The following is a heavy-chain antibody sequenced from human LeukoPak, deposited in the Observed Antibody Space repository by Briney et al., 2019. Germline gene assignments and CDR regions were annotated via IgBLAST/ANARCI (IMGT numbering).Heavy chain of an antibody. CDR3: AKEYCSNSVCHSLDY. CDR1: GFIFTNYF. J-gene: IGHJ4*02. D-gene: IGHD2-8*01. Sequence: SGGSLRLSCAASGFIFTNYFMSWVRQAPGKGLEWVAVISYDGSNKYYADSVKGRFTFSRDNSKNTLYLQMNSLRAEDTAVYYCAKEYCSNSVCHSLDYWGQGTLVTVSS. V-gene: IGHV3-30*18. CDR2: ISYDGSNK.